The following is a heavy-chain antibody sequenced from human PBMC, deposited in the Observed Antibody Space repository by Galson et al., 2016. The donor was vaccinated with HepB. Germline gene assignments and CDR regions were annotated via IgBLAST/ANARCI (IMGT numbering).Heavy chain of an antibody. CDR1: GFMFNKCA. J-gene: IGHJ4*02. D-gene: IGHD3-10*01. Sequence: SLRLSCAVSGFMFNKCAMSWVRQAPGKRLEWVSSFTGRDGSTYYADSVKGRFTISRDISKNILHLQMNSLGQEDTAVYSCAKDPPDSLMVGTYVDFWDQGTPVTVSA. CDR3: AKDPPDSLMVGTYVDF. CDR2: FTGRDGST. V-gene: IGHV3-23*01.